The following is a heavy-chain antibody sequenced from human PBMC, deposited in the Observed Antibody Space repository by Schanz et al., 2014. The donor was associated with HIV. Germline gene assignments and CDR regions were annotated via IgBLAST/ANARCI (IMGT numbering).Heavy chain of an antibody. CDR2: ISSTTTFL. Sequence: EVQLVESGGGLIQRGGSLRLSCAASGFAVSSNFLNWVRQTPGKGLEWVSSISSTTTFLHYSGSVKGRFTIARDNDNSSLSLQMNSLRAEDPAVYCCARGSWYSGGWYDDYNYYDVDVWGQGTTVIVSS. V-gene: IGHV3-21*01. J-gene: IGHJ6*02. D-gene: IGHD6-19*01. CDR3: ARGSWYSGGWYDDYNYYDVDV. CDR1: GFAVSSNF.